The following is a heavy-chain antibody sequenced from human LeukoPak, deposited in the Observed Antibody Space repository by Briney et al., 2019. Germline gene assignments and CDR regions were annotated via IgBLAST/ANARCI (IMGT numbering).Heavy chain of an antibody. Sequence: SETLSLTCTVSGGSTSSYYWSWIRQPPGKGLEWIGYIYYSGSTNYNPSLKSRVTISVDTSKNQFSLKLSSVTAADTAVYYCARRTSGYSSGWFHWFDPWGQGTLVTVSS. D-gene: IGHD6-19*01. CDR3: ARRTSGYSSGWFHWFDP. J-gene: IGHJ5*02. CDR1: GGSTSSYY. CDR2: IYYSGST. V-gene: IGHV4-59*08.